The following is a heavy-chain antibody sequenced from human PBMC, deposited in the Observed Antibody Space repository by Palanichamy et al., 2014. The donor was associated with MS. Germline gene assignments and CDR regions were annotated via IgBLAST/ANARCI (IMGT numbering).Heavy chain of an antibody. CDR3: ARGAFWAFDV. J-gene: IGHJ3*01. CDR2: MNPNSGNT. CDR1: GYAFTSYD. V-gene: IGHV1-8*01. Sequence: QVQLVQSGAEVKKPGASVKVSCKASGYAFTSYDISWVRQATGQGLEWMGWMNPNSGNTGYAQRSQGRVTMTRDTSINTAYMEVSSLLSEDTAVYYCARGAFWAFDVWGQGTMVTVSS.